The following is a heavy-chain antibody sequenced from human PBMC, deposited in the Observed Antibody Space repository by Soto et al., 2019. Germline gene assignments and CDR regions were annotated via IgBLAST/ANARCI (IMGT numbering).Heavy chain of an antibody. CDR3: ARVQCTGGSCFSSYYHYYGLDV. CDR1: GFTFTSYA. D-gene: IGHD2-15*01. CDR2: ISGSGGST. V-gene: IGHV3-23*01. Sequence: GSLRLSCAASGFTFTSYAMIWVRQAPGKGLEWVSAISGSGGSTYYADSVKGRFTISRDNSKNTVYLQMNSLRAEDTAVYYCARVQCTGGSCFSSYYHYYGLDVWGKGTKVTVSS. J-gene: IGHJ6*04.